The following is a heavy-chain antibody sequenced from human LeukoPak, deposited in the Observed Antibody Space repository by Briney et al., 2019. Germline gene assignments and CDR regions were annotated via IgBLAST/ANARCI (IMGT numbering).Heavy chain of an antibody. CDR3: AREDTGVAFDI. Sequence: PGGSLRLSCAASRXTFSSYEMNWVRQAPGKGLEWVSYISGSGIKHYADSVKGRFTISRDNAKSSLYLQMNSLRVEDTAVYYCAREDTGVAFDIWGQGTTVTV. D-gene: IGHD2-8*01. CDR2: ISGSGIK. V-gene: IGHV3-48*03. J-gene: IGHJ3*02. CDR1: RXTFSSYE.